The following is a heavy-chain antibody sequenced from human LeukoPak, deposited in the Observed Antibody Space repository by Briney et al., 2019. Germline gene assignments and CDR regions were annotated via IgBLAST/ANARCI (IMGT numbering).Heavy chain of an antibody. D-gene: IGHD3-3*02. CDR1: GFTSSSYS. CDR3: ARGSIRDAFDI. CDR2: ISSSSSYI. J-gene: IGHJ3*02. V-gene: IGHV3-21*01. Sequence: GGSLRLSCAASGFTSSSYSMNWVRQAPGKGLEWVSSISSSSSYIYYADSVKGRFTISRDNAKNSLYLQMNSLRAEDTAVYYCARGSIRDAFDIWGQGTMVTVPS.